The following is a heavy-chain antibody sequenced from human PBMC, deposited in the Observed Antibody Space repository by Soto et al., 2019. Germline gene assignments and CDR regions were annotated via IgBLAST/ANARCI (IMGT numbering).Heavy chain of an antibody. D-gene: IGHD6-19*01. CDR2: INAGNGNT. V-gene: IGHV1-3*05. Sequence: QVQLVQSGAEEKKPGASVKVSCKASGYTFTSYAMHWVRQAPGQRLEWMGWINAGNGNTKYSQKFQGRVTITRDTSASTANMELSSLRSEDTAVYYCAGSPGIAGADYWGQGTLVTVSS. CDR1: GYTFTSYA. J-gene: IGHJ4*02. CDR3: AGSPGIAGADY.